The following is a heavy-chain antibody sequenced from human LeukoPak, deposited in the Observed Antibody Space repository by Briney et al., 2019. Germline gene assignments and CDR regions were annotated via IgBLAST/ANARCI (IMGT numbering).Heavy chain of an antibody. V-gene: IGHV4-31*03. CDR2: IYYSGST. Sequence: SQTLSLTRTVSGGSISSGGYYWGWIRQHPGKGLEWIGYIYYSGSTYYNPSLKSRVTISVDTSKNQFSLKLSSVTAADTAVYYCAAAMADDFDYWGQGTLVTVSS. J-gene: IGHJ4*02. CDR1: GGSISSGGYY. CDR3: AAAMADDFDY. D-gene: IGHD5-18*01.